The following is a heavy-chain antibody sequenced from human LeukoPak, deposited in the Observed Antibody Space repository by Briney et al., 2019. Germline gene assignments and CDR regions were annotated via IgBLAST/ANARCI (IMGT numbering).Heavy chain of an antibody. Sequence: SQTLSLTCAISGDSVSSNSAAWNWIRQSPSRGLEWLGRTYYRSKWYNDYAVSVKSRITINPDTSKNQFSLQLNSVTPEDTAVYYCPRAEITGTTIRGHFDYWGQGTLVTVSS. CDR1: GDSVSSNSAA. V-gene: IGHV6-1*01. J-gene: IGHJ4*02. D-gene: IGHD1-7*01. CDR2: TYYRSKWYN. CDR3: PRAEITGTTIRGHFDY.